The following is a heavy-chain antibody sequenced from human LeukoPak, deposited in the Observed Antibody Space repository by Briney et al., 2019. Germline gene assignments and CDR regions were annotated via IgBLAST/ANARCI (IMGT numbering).Heavy chain of an antibody. CDR1: GFTFSSNW. CDR3: AKAGGEVVPAAPDY. Sequence: GGSLRLSCAASGFTFSSNWMSWVRQAPGKGLEWVSAISGSGGSTYYADSVKGRFTISRDNSKNTLYLQMNGLRAEDTAVYYCAKAGGEVVPAAPDYWGQGTLVAVSS. CDR2: ISGSGGST. V-gene: IGHV3-23*01. J-gene: IGHJ4*02. D-gene: IGHD2-2*01.